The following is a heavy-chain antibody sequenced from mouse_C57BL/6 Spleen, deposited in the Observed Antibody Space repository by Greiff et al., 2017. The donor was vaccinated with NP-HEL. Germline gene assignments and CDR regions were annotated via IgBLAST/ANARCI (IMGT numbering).Heavy chain of an antibody. CDR2: IRNKANGYTT. V-gene: IGHV7-3*01. CDR1: GFTFTDYY. D-gene: IGHD1-1*01. CDR3: ARYDYGSSMDY. J-gene: IGHJ4*01. Sequence: VESGGGLVQPEGSLSLSCAASGFTFTDYYMSWVRQPPGKALEWLGFIRNKANGYTTEYSASVKGRFTISRDNSQSILYLQMNALRAEDSATYYCARYDYGSSMDYWGQGTSVTVSS.